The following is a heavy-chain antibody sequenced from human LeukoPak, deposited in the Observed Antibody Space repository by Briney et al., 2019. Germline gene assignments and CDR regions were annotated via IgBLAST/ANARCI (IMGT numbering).Heavy chain of an antibody. CDR1: GYSISSGYY. CDR3: ARGRVSSSSWNSAYYYYFYMDV. CDR2: IYHSGST. J-gene: IGHJ6*03. Sequence: SETLSLTCTVSGYSISSGYYWGWIRQPPGKGLEWIGSIYHSGSTYYNPSLMSRVTISVDTSKNQFSLKLSSVTAADTAVYFCARGRVSSSSWNSAYYYYFYMDVWGRGTTVTVSS. D-gene: IGHD6-13*01. V-gene: IGHV4-38-2*02.